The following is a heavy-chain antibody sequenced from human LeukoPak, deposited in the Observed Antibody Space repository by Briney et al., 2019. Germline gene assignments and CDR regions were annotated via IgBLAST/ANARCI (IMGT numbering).Heavy chain of an antibody. CDR1: GGSISNYY. J-gene: IGHJ6*03. D-gene: IGHD6-13*01. CDR2: IYYSGST. V-gene: IGHV4-59*01. CDR3: ARSLIAAASPYMDV. Sequence: PSETLSLTCTVSGGSISNYYWTWIRQPPGKGLEWIGYIYYSGSTKYNPSLKSRVTISVDTSKNQFSLKLSSVTAADTAVYYCARSLIAAASPYMDVWGKGTTVTVSS.